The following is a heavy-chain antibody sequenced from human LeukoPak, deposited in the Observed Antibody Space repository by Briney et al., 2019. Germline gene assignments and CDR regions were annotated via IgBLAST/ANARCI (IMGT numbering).Heavy chain of an antibody. D-gene: IGHD6-6*01. CDR3: ARTAARRFDY. CDR1: GGTFSSYA. V-gene: IGHV1-69*05. CDR2: IIPIFGTA. J-gene: IGHJ4*02. Sequence: SVKVSCKASGGTFSSYAFSWVRQAPGQGLGWMGGIIPIFGTANYAQKFQGRVTMTRDTSTSTVYMELSSLRSDDTAVYYCARTAARRFDYWGQGTLVTVSS.